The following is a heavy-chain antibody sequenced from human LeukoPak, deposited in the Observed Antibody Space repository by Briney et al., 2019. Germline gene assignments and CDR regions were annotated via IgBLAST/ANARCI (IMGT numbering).Heavy chain of an antibody. V-gene: IGHV1-69*04. J-gene: IGHJ6*02. CDR2: IIPILGIA. Sequence: ASVKVSRKASGGTFSSYAISWVRQAPGQGLEWMGRIIPILGIANYAQKFQGRVTITADKSTSTAYMELSSLRSEDTAVYYCARHIVGAVLGYCYYGMDVWGQGTTVTVSS. D-gene: IGHD1-26*01. CDR3: ARHIVGAVLGYCYYGMDV. CDR1: GGTFSSYA.